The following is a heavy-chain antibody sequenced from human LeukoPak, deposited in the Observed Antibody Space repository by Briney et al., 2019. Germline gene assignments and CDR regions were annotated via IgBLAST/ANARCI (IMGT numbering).Heavy chain of an antibody. Sequence: AGGSLRLSCAACGCTFSSYSMNWVRQAPGKGLEWVSSISSSSSYIYYADSVKGRFTISRDNAKNSLYLQMNSLRAEDTAVYYCARGRYYYDSSGYPTPGYWGQGTLVTVSS. J-gene: IGHJ4*02. D-gene: IGHD3-22*01. CDR1: GCTFSSYS. V-gene: IGHV3-21*01. CDR3: ARGRYYYDSSGYPTPGY. CDR2: ISSSSSYI.